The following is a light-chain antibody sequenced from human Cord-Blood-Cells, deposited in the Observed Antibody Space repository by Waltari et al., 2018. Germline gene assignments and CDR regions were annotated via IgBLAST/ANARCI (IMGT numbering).Light chain of an antibody. Sequence: EIVLTQSPANLSLSPGERATLSCRASQSVRSYLAWYQQNPGQAPRLLIYYASNRAPGIPAMFSGSGSGTDFTLTISSLEPEDFAVYYCQQRSNWLTFGGGTKVEIK. CDR2: YAS. CDR3: QQRSNWLT. V-gene: IGKV3-11*01. CDR1: QSVRSY. J-gene: IGKJ4*01.